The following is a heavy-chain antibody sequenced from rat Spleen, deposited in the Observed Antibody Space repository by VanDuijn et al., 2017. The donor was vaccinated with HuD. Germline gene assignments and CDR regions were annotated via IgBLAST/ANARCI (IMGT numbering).Heavy chain of an antibody. CDR1: GFSFSDHY. CDR2: IWGDGST. D-gene: IGHD1-11*01. V-gene: IGHV2-1*01. Sequence: VQLVESGGGLVQPGRSLKVSCAASGFSFSDHYVAWVRQAPKKGLEWMGGIWGDGSTNYNSALKSRLSISRDTSKSQVFLKMNSLQTDDTAIYFCTRTYGGYSAHWFAYWGQGTLVTVSS. CDR3: TRTYGGYSAHWFAY. J-gene: IGHJ3*01.